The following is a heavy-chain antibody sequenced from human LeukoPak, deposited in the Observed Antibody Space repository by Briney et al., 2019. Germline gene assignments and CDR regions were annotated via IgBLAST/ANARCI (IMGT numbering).Heavy chain of an antibody. Sequence: SETLSLTCTVSGGSISSYYWSWIRQPPGKGLEWIGEINHSGSTNYNPSLKSRVTISVDTSKNQFSLKLSSVTAADTAVYYCARGVRFGELSAGYYFDYWGQGTLVTVSS. CDR3: ARGVRFGELSAGYYFDY. J-gene: IGHJ4*02. CDR1: GGSISSYY. V-gene: IGHV4-34*01. CDR2: INHSGST. D-gene: IGHD3-10*01.